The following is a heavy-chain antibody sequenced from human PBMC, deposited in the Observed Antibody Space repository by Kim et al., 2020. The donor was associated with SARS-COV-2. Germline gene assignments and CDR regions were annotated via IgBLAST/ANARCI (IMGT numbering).Heavy chain of an antibody. CDR2: ISDDGRRS. D-gene: IGHD4-17*01. V-gene: IGHV3-23*01. Sequence: GGSLRLSCEASGFIFSSFAMSWVRQAPGKGLEWVSGISDDGRRSFYADSVKGRFTISKDNSKNTLSLQMNSLRAEDTAIYFCAKDPTTVTTLDAFDVWGQGTMVTVSS. CDR1: GFIFSSFA. J-gene: IGHJ3*01. CDR3: AKDPTTVTTLDAFDV.